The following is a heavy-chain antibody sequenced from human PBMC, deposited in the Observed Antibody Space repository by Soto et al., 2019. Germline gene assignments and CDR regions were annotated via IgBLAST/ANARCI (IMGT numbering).Heavy chain of an antibody. D-gene: IGHD6-6*01. J-gene: IGHJ5*02. Sequence: GGSLRLSCAASGFTFSSYAMSWVRQAPGKGLEWVPAISGSGGSTYYADSVKGRFTISRDNSKNTLYLQMNSLRAEDTAVYYCAKDHSSSSPVYWFDPWGQGTLVTVSS. CDR3: AKDHSSSSPVYWFDP. V-gene: IGHV3-23*01. CDR2: ISGSGGST. CDR1: GFTFSSYA.